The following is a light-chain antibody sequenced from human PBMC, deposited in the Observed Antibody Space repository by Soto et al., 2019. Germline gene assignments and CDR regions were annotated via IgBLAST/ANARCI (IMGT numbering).Light chain of an antibody. CDR1: SGSIASNY. CDR2: EDD. J-gene: IGLJ3*02. CDR3: QSYDSTVMV. Sequence: NFMLTQPHSMSESPGKTVTISCTRSSGSIASNYVQWYQQRPGGAPTTVIFEDDQRPSGVPDRFSGSIDSSSNSASLTISALKTEDEADYYCQSYDSTVMVFGGGTQLTVL. V-gene: IGLV6-57*04.